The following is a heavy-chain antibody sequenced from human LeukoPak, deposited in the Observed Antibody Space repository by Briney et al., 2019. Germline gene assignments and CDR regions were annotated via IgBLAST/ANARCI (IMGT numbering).Heavy chain of an antibody. CDR1: GFIFSTYD. D-gene: IGHD3-22*01. Sequence: GGSLRLSCAASGFIFSTYDMRWGRQAPGKGLEWVAVISREGGIAYHADSLKGGFTISRDNSKNTLYLQMNSLRADDTAVYYCASFDSSGYYAGYWGQGTLVTVSS. CDR3: ASFDSSGYYAGY. J-gene: IGHJ4*02. CDR2: ISREGGIA. V-gene: IGHV3-30-3*01.